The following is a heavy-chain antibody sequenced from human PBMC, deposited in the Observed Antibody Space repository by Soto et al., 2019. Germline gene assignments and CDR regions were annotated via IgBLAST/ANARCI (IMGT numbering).Heavy chain of an antibody. J-gene: IGHJ4*02. CDR2: ISGSGVAT. CDR1: GFSFSSYT. D-gene: IGHD2-8*01. V-gene: IGHV3-23*01. Sequence: GGSLRLSCAASGFSFSSYTMTWVRQAPGKALEWVSTISGSGVATYYADSVKGRFTTSRDNSKNTLYLQMNSLRAEDTAVYYCAKAHIGAMAPFDSWGQGTMMTFYS. CDR3: AKAHIGAMAPFDS.